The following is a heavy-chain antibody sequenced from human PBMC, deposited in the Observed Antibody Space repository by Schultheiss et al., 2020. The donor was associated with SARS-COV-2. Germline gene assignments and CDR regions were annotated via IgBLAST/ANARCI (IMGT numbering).Heavy chain of an antibody. Sequence: GGSLRLSCAASGFTFSSYWMSWVRQAPGKGLEWVANIKQDGSEKYYADSVKGRFTISRDNSKNTLYLQMNSLRAEDTAVYYCAKDGPRYSGSFSSFDYWGQGTLVTVSS. V-gene: IGHV3-7*03. CDR1: GFTFSSYW. J-gene: IGHJ4*02. D-gene: IGHD1-26*01. CDR2: IKQDGSEK. CDR3: AKDGPRYSGSFSSFDY.